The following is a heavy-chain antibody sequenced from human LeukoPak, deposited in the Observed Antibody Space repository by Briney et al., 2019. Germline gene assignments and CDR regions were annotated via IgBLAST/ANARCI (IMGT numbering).Heavy chain of an antibody. J-gene: IGHJ4*02. CDR3: ARSARYYFDY. V-gene: IGHV3-33*01. CDR2: IWYDGKNK. CDR1: GFMFSKYV. Sequence: GGSVRLSSTASGFMFSKYVMLGVRQAPGKGLEWVVIIWYDGKNKYYADSVKGRFTISRDNSKSALYLQMNSLRAEGTAVYYCARSARYYFDYWGQGTLVTVSS.